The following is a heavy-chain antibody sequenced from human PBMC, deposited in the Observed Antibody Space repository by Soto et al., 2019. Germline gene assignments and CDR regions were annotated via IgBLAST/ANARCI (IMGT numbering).Heavy chain of an antibody. D-gene: IGHD3-22*01. CDR2: IKSKTDGGTT. V-gene: IGHV3-15*07. J-gene: IGHJ4*01. CDR3: TSDSYSAMMVVRFDY. Sequence: EVHLVESVGGLVKPGGSLRLSCAASGFTFSNAWINWVRQAPGKGLEWVGRIKSKTDGGTTDFAAPVKGRFAMSEDNSRPLVDLEMNSVKKADTGIYYCTSDSYSAMMVVRFDYWGHGTLVTVSS. CDR1: GFTFSNAW.